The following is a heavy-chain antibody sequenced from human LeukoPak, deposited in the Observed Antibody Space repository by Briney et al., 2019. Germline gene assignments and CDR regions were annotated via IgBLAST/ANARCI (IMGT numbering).Heavy chain of an antibody. Sequence: GGSLRLSCAASGFTVSNNYMRWARQAPGKGLEWVSLIYSGGATFYADAVKGRFTISRDGSKNTLYLQMNSLRAEDTAVYYCARDPPAVAANTYGWGQGTLVTVSS. J-gene: IGHJ4*02. V-gene: IGHV3-66*01. CDR1: GFTVSNNY. D-gene: IGHD6-6*01. CDR3: ARDPPAVAANTYG. CDR2: IYSGGAT.